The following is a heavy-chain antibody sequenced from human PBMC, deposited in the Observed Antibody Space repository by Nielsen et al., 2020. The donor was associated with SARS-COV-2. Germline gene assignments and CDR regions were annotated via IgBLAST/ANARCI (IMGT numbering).Heavy chain of an antibody. V-gene: IGHV3-20*04. CDR2: INWNGGST. J-gene: IGHJ6*02. D-gene: IGHD5-18*01. Sequence: GESLKISCAASGFTFDDYGMSWVRQAPGKGLEWVSGINWNGGSTGYADSVKGRFTISRDNAKNSLYLQMNSLRAEDTALYYCARYITEYTAMVSYFGMDVRGQGTTVIVSS. CDR3: ARYITEYTAMVSYFGMDV. CDR1: GFTFDDYG.